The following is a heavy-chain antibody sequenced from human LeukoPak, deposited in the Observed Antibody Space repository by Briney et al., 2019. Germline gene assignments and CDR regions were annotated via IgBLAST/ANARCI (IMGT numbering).Heavy chain of an antibody. CDR1: GFTFSKYA. CDR2: ISGSGGST. CDR3: AEWNSVYWYFDL. V-gene: IGHV3-23*01. J-gene: IGHJ2*01. D-gene: IGHD1-1*01. Sequence: GGSLRLSCAASGFTFSKYAMSWVRQVPEKGLEWFSGISGSGGSTYYADSVKGRFTIARDNSKNTLHLQMNSLGAEDTALYYCAEWNSVYWYFDLWGRGTLVTVSS.